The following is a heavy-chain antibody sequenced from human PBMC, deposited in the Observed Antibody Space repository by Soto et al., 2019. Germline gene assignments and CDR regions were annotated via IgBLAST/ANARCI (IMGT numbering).Heavy chain of an antibody. CDR2: ISGYNGNA. D-gene: IGHD3-10*01. Sequence: VQLVQSGNVVQKPGSSVKVSCKTSGYTFSSYGIIWVRQAPGQGLEWMGWISGYNGNADYAQRFRGRVNMTTDTSTTTVFMELRDLRSDDKALYFCAREGWLGELLYWGQGSMVTVS. V-gene: IGHV1-18*01. J-gene: IGHJ4*02. CDR3: AREGWLGELLY. CDR1: GYTFSSYG.